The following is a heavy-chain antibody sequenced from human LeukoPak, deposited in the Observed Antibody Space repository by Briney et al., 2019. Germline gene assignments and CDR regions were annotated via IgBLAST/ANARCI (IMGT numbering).Heavy chain of an antibody. V-gene: IGHV1-18*01. D-gene: IGHD3-22*01. Sequence: ASVKVSCKASGYTFTNYGLTWVRQAPGQGLEWMGWISAYSGNTNYAQKLQGRVTMTADTSTSTAYMEPRSLRSDDTAVYYCARYYDSTGYYFLDYWGQGTLVTVSS. CDR1: GYTFTNYG. J-gene: IGHJ4*02. CDR2: ISAYSGNT. CDR3: ARYYDSTGYYFLDY.